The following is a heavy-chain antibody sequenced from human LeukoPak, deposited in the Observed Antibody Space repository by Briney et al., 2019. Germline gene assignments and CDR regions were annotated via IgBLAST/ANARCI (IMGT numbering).Heavy chain of an antibody. V-gene: IGHV3-11*04. J-gene: IGHJ4*02. CDR2: ISSSGSTI. CDR3: AKDYYDSSGYYLDY. CDR1: GFTFSDYY. Sequence: GGSLRLPCAASGFTFSDYYMSWIRQAPGKGLEWVSYISSSGSTIYYADSVKGRFTISRDNAKNSLYLQMNSLRAEDTAVYYCAKDYYDSSGYYLDYWGQGTLVTVSS. D-gene: IGHD3-22*01.